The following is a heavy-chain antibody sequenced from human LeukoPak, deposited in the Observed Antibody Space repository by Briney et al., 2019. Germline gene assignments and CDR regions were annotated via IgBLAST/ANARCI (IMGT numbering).Heavy chain of an antibody. CDR1: GSTFSSYA. Sequence: PGGSLRLSCAASGSTFSSYAMSWVRQAPGKGLEWVSAISGSGGSTYCADSVKGRFTISRDNSKNTLYLQMNSLRAEDTAVYYCAEGAGGVVVIALDYWGQGTLVTVSS. CDR2: ISGSGGST. V-gene: IGHV3-23*01. CDR3: AEGAGGVVVIALDY. J-gene: IGHJ4*02. D-gene: IGHD3-22*01.